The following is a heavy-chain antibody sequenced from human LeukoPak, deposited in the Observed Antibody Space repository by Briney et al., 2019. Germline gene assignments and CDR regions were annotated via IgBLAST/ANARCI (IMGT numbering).Heavy chain of an antibody. CDR3: AGDSSGYYYEYYFDY. J-gene: IGHJ4*02. CDR2: IKQDGSEQ. CDR1: GFTFRSWW. D-gene: IGHD3-22*01. Sequence: GGSLRLSCAASGFTFRSWWMSWVRQAPGKGLEWVAGIKQDGSEQYYVDSVKGRFTISRDNAKNSLELQMNSLRAEDTAVYYCAGDSSGYYYEYYFDYWGQGSLVTVSS. V-gene: IGHV3-7*01.